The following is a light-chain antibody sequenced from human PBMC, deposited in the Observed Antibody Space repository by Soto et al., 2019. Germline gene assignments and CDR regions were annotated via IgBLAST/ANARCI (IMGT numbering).Light chain of an antibody. J-gene: IGKJ1*01. CDR3: QQYNNWPFWT. CDR2: GAS. V-gene: IGKV3-15*01. Sequence: EVVLTQSPGTLSLSPGERATLSCRASQSVSSSYLAWYQQKPGQAPRLLIYGASTRSTAIPDRFSGSGSGTEFTLTISSLQSEDFAVYFCQQYNNWPFWTFGHGTKVDIK. CDR1: QSVSSSY.